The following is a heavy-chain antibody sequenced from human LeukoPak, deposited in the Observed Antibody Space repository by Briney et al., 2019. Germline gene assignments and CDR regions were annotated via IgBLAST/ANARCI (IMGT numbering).Heavy chain of an antibody. CDR3: ARDRRGAAAGITPYDSSGYYLKDY. J-gene: IGHJ4*02. CDR2: ISYDGSNK. Sequence: PGGSLRLSCAASGFTFSSYAMHWVRQAPGKGLEWVAVISYDGSNKYYADSVKGRFTISRDNSKNTLYLQMNSLRAEDTAVYYCARDRRGAAAGITPYDSSGYYLKDYWGQGTLVTVSS. D-gene: IGHD3-22*01. CDR1: GFTFSSYA. V-gene: IGHV3-30*14.